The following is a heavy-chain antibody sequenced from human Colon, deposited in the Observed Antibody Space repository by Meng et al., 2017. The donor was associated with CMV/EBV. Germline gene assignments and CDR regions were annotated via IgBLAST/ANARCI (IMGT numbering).Heavy chain of an antibody. CDR3: ARYPLAAAGPDY. V-gene: IGHV1-2*02. CDR2: INPNSGGI. J-gene: IGHJ4*02. CDR1: GYSFPRHG. D-gene: IGHD6-13*01. Sequence: ASVKVSCKASGYSFPRHGIAWVRQAPGQGLEWMGWINPNSGGINYAQKFQGRVTMTRDTSISTVYMELIRLRSDDTAVYYCARYPLAAAGPDYWGQGTLVTVSS.